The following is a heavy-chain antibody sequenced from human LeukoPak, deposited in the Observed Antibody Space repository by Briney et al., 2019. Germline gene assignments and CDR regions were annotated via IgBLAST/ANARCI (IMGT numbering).Heavy chain of an antibody. CDR2: ITTSDGNT. D-gene: IGHD7-27*01. V-gene: IGHV3-23*01. CDR1: GFTFSSYT. CDR3: AKDGGLWVSAHWGDS. Sequence: GGSLRLSCAASGFTFSSYTMSWVRQAPGKGLEWVSTITTSDGNTYYADSVKGRFTASRDNSKNTLYLQMNSLRAEDTAVYYCAKDGGLWVSAHWGDSWGRGTLVTVSS. J-gene: IGHJ4*02.